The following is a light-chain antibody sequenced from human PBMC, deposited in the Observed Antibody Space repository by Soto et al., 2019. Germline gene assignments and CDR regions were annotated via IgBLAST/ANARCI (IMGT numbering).Light chain of an antibody. CDR1: SSDVGSYEF. CDR2: EAT. CDR3: CSYAGSSTFYV. V-gene: IGLV2-23*01. Sequence: QSALTQPASVSASPGQSITDSCTGTSSDVGSYEFVSWYQMHPGNAPKLIIYEATKRPSGVSNRFSGSKSGNTASLTISGLQTEDEADYHCCSYAGSSTFYVFGSGTKLTVL. J-gene: IGLJ1*01.